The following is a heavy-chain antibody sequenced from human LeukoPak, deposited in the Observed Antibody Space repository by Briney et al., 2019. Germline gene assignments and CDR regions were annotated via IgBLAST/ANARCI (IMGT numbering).Heavy chain of an antibody. V-gene: IGHV1-3*01. J-gene: IGHJ4*02. CDR1: GYIFASYV. CDR2: INAGNGNT. Sequence: AASVKVSCKASGYIFASYVMHWVRQAPGQRLEWMGWINAGNGNTKSSQKFQGRVTIIRDTSASTAYMEVSSLRSEDTSVYYCARASPGYSYDYFDYWGQGTLVTVSS. CDR3: ARASPGYSYDYFDY. D-gene: IGHD5-18*01.